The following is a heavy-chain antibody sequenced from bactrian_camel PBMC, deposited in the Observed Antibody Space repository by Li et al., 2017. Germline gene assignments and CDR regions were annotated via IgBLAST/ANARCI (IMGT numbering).Heavy chain of an antibody. V-gene: IGHV3S6*01. CDR3: GIDPARGSCYGPRRRSLTY. CDR2: IWGDGRSA. Sequence: HVQLVESGGGSVQAGGSLSLSCTTSGYTHSTYCMGWFRQAPGKEREGVAGIWGDGRSAYYADSVKGRFTISLDNAKNTLYLQLNSLKPEDTAMYFCGIDPARGSCYGPRRRSLTYWGQGTQVTVS. D-gene: IGHD5*01. CDR1: GYTHSTYC. J-gene: IGHJ4*01.